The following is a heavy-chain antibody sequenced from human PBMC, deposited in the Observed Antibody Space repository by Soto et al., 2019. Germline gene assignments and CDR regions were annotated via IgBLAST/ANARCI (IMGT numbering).Heavy chain of an antibody. D-gene: IGHD5-18*01. Sequence: PSETLSLTCTVSGCSISSYYWSWIRQPPGKGLEWIGYIYYSGSTNYNPSLKSRVTISVDTSKSQFSLKLSSVTAADTAVYYCARHPGYGLYYFDYWGQGTLVTVSS. V-gene: IGHV4-59*08. CDR2: IYYSGST. CDR1: GCSISSYY. CDR3: ARHPGYGLYYFDY. J-gene: IGHJ4*02.